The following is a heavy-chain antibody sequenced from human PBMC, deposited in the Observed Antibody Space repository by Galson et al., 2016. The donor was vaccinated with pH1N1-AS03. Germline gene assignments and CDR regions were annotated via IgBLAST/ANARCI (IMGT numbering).Heavy chain of an antibody. CDR2: IYSGGTT. J-gene: IGHJ4*02. CDR3: VRDFRWGGNSGY. CDR1: GFTVSSSL. Sequence: SLRLSCAASGFTVSSSLMNWARQAPGKGLEWVSIIYSGGTTYYADSVKGRFIVSRDNSKNTLYLQMNSLRAEDTAVYYCVRDFRWGGNSGYWGQGTLVTVSS. D-gene: IGHD4-23*01. V-gene: IGHV3-66*01.